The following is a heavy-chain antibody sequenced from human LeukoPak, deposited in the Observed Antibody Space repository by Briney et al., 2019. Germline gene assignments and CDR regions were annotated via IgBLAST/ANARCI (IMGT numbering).Heavy chain of an antibody. CDR1: GGSTSSSSHY. CDR3: ASTIGGVTFGWD. CDR2: IHYSGNT. D-gene: IGHD3-16*01. Sequence: PSETLSLTCTVSGGSTSSSSHYWGWIRQPPGKGLEWIGHIHYSGNTYYNPSLKSRLTISVDTSKNQFSLKLSSVTAAETAVYYCASTIGGVTFGWDWGQGILVIVSS. J-gene: IGHJ4*02. V-gene: IGHV4-39*01.